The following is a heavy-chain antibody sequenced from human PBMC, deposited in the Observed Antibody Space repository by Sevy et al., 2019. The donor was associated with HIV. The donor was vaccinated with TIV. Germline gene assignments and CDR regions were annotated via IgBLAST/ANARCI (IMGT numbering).Heavy chain of an antibody. D-gene: IGHD2-8*01. CDR3: AREGCTKPHDY. J-gene: IGHJ4*02. CDR2: FSFGCGKI. CDR1: GFTFSKYS. Sequence: GGSLRLSCAASGFTFSKYSMSWIRQTPGKGLEWVSNFSFGCGKINYADSVKGRFTISIDDSRNTFYLQMNSLRAEDTAIYYCAREGCTKPHDYWGQGTVVTVSS. V-gene: IGHV3-23*01.